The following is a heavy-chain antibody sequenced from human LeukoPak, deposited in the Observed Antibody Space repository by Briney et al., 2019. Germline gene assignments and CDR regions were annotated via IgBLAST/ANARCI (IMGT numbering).Heavy chain of an antibody. V-gene: IGHV3-23*01. J-gene: IGHJ4*02. CDR3: AKLKVLVVPAATDY. Sequence: GGSLRLSCAASGFTFSSYAMSWVRQVPGKGLEWVSAISGSGGSTYYADSVKGRFTISRDNSKNTLYLQMNSLRAEDTAVYYCAKLKVLVVPAATDYWGQGTLVTVSS. CDR2: ISGSGGST. CDR1: GFTFSSYA. D-gene: IGHD2-2*01.